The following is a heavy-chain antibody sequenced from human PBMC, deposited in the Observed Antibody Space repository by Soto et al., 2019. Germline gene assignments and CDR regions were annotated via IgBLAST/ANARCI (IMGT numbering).Heavy chain of an antibody. CDR3: ARSYGDADY. J-gene: IGHJ4*02. Sequence: SETLSLTCAVYGGSFSGYYCSWIRQPPGKWLEWIGEINHSGSTNYNPSLKSRVTISVDTSKNQFSLKLSSVTAADTAVYYCARSYGDADYWGQGTLVTVSS. D-gene: IGHD4-17*01. CDR1: GGSFSGYY. V-gene: IGHV4-34*01. CDR2: INHSGST.